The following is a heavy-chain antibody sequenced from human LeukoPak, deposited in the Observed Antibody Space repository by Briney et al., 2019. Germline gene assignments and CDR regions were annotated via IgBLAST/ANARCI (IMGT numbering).Heavy chain of an antibody. V-gene: IGHV3-23*01. D-gene: IGHD6-13*01. Sequence: GGSLRLSCAASGFTFSSYEMNWVRQAPGKGLEWVSTISGSGGSTYYADSVKGRFTISRDNSKNTLYLQMNSLRAEDTAIYYCAKDFGNRWYGYMDVWGKGTTLTVSS. CDR2: ISGSGGST. CDR1: GFTFSSYE. J-gene: IGHJ6*03. CDR3: AKDFGNRWYGYMDV.